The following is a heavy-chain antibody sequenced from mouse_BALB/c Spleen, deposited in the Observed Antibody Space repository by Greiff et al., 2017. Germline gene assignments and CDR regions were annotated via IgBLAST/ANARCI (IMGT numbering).Heavy chain of an antibody. D-gene: IGHD2-4*01. CDR3: ARSSFMITYYFDY. Sequence: DVKLVESGGGLVQPGGSRKLSCAASGFTFSSFGMHWVRQAPEKGLEWVAYISSGSSTIYYADTVKGRFTISRDNPKNTLFLQMTSLRSEDTAMYYCARSSFMITYYFDYWGQGTTLTVSS. J-gene: IGHJ2*01. CDR2: ISSGSSTI. CDR1: GFTFSSFG. V-gene: IGHV5-17*02.